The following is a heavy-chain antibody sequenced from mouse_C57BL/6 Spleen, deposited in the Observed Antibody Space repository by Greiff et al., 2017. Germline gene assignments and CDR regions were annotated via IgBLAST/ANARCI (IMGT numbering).Heavy chain of an antibody. CDR2: INYDGSST. D-gene: IGHD1-2*01. V-gene: IGHV5-16*01. J-gene: IGHJ4*01. CDR3: ARDSTAYAMDY. CDR1: GFTFSDYY. Sequence: EVQLVESEGGLVQPGSSMKLSCTASGFTFSDYYMAWVRQVPEKGLEWVANINYDGSSTYYLDSLKSRFSISRDNAKNILYLQMSSLKSEDTATYYCARDSTAYAMDYWGQGTSVTVSS.